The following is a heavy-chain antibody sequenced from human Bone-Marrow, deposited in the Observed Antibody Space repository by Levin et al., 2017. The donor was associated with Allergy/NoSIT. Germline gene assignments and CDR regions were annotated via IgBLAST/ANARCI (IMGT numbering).Heavy chain of an antibody. V-gene: IGHV5-51*01. J-gene: IGHJ4*02. D-gene: IGHD7-27*01. CDR2: IYPRDSDT. CDR3: ARHPGADY. CDR1: GYTFATTW. Sequence: SGESLKISCQASGYTFATTWIGWVRQLPGKGLEWMGVIYPRDSDTKYSPSLEGQVTISADKSISTVYLQWSRLEVSDSGMYYCARHPGADYWGQGTLVTVSS.